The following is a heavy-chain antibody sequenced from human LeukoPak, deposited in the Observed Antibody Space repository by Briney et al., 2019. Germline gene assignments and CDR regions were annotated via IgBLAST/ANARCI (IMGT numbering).Heavy chain of an antibody. D-gene: IGHD6-13*01. CDR1: GYTFTSYG. Sequence: ASVKVSCKASGYTFTSYGISWVRQAPGRGREWMGWISAYNGNTNYAQKLQGRVTMTTDTSTSTAYMKLRSLRSDDTAVYYCARDVGSSSIRDYWGQGTLVTVSS. V-gene: IGHV1-18*01. CDR2: ISAYNGNT. CDR3: ARDVGSSSIRDY. J-gene: IGHJ4*02.